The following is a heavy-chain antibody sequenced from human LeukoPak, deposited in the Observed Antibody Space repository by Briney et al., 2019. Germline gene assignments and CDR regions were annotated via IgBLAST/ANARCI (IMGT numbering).Heavy chain of an antibody. V-gene: IGHV3-30*18. CDR3: AKGGSGFVDY. CDR2: ISYDGSNK. D-gene: IGHD1-26*01. Sequence: GRSLRLSCAASGFTFSSYGMHWVRQAPGKGLEWVAVISYDGSNKYYADSVKGRFTISRDNSKNTLYLQMNSLRAEDTAVYYCAKGGSGFVDYWGQGTLVTVSS. J-gene: IGHJ4*02. CDR1: GFTFSSYG.